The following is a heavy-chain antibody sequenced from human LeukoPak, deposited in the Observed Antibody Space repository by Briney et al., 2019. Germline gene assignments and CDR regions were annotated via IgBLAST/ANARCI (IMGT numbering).Heavy chain of an antibody. J-gene: IGHJ6*03. V-gene: IGHV3-30*04. CDR2: ISYDGSNK. Sequence: PAGSLRLSCAASGFAFSSYAMHWVRQAPGKGLEWVAVISYDGSNKYYADSVKGRFTISRDNSKNTLYLQMNSLRAEDTAVYYCARDRGDFWSGSYYYYYYMDVWGKGTTVTVSS. CDR1: GFAFSSYA. CDR3: ARDRGDFWSGSYYYYYYMDV. D-gene: IGHD3-3*01.